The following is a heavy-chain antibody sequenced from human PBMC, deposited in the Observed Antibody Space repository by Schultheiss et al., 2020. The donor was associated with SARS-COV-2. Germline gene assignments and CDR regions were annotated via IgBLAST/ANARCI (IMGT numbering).Heavy chain of an antibody. CDR2: IWSDGSKK. CDR3: ARDPYTATEYFDY. Sequence: GGSLRLSCAASGFTFSSYGMHWVRQAPGKGLEWVAVIWSDGSKKSYADSVKGRVTISRDNSKNTLYLQMNSLRAEDTAVYYCARDPYTATEYFDYWGQGTLVTVSS. CDR1: GFTFSSYG. V-gene: IGHV3-33*01. D-gene: IGHD5-18*01. J-gene: IGHJ4*02.